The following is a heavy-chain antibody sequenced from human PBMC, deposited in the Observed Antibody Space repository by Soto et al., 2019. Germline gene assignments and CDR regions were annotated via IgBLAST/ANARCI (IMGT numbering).Heavy chain of an antibody. D-gene: IGHD2-15*01. Sequence: QEQLVQSGAEVKNPGASVKVSCKTSGYTFTDYDINWVRQATGQGLEWIGWMNPNSGETGYAQKFQGRVTMTRSASRSTADLELSSLRSEDTAVYYCARVAVAARPRWYNWFDPWGQGTLVTVSS. V-gene: IGHV1-8*01. CDR2: MNPNSGET. CDR3: ARVAVAARPRWYNWFDP. CDR1: GYTFTDYD. J-gene: IGHJ5*02.